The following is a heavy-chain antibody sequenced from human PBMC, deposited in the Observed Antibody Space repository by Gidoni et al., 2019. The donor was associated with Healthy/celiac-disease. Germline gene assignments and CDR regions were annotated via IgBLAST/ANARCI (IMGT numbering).Heavy chain of an antibody. Sequence: QVQLQESGPGLVKPSETLSLTCTVSGGSISSYYWSWIRQPPGKGLEWIGYIYYSGSTNYNPSLKSRVTISVDTSKNQFSLKLSSVTAADTAVYYCARVGGPWELPHYWQQGTLVTVSS. V-gene: IGHV4-59*12. CDR3: ARVGGPWELPHY. CDR1: GGSISSYY. J-gene: IGHJ4*02. D-gene: IGHD1-26*01. CDR2: IYYSGST.